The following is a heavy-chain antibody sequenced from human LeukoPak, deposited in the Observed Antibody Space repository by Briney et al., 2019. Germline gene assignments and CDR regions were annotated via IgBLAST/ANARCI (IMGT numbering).Heavy chain of an antibody. V-gene: IGHV3-48*03. CDR1: GFTFSSYE. CDR2: ISSGGNTI. CDR3: ARDPSSSWYGLSGFDY. J-gene: IGHJ4*02. Sequence: GGSLRLSCAASGFTFSSYEMNWVRQAPGKGLEWVSYISSGGNTIYYADSVKGRFTISRDNAKNSLYLQMNSLRAEDTAVYYCARDPSSSWYGLSGFDYWGQGTLVTVSS. D-gene: IGHD6-13*01.